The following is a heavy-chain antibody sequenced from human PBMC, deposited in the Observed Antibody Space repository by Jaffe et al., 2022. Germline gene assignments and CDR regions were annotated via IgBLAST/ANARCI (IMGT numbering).Heavy chain of an antibody. V-gene: IGHV1-2*02. CDR2: INPNSGGT. J-gene: IGHJ3*02. CDR1: GYTFTGYY. CDR3: ARECGSGWLHDAFDI. Sequence: QVQLVQSGAEVKKPGASVKVSCKASGYTFTGYYMHWVRQAPGQGLEWMGWINPNSGGTNYAQKFQGRVTMTRDTSISTAYMELSRLRSDDTAVYYCARECGSGWLHDAFDIWGQGTMVTVSS. D-gene: IGHD6-19*01.